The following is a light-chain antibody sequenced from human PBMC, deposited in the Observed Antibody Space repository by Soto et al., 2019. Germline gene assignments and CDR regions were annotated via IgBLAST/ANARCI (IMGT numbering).Light chain of an antibody. J-gene: IGKJ5*01. CDR3: LQHHSYPLT. Sequence: DIQMTQSPSSLSASVGDRVTITCRASQSITSYLNWYQQKPRKAPELLIYAASSLQSGVPSRFSGSGSGTEFTLTISSLQPDDFATYYCLQHHSYPLTFGQGTRLEIK. CDR1: QSITSY. V-gene: IGKV1-17*01. CDR2: AAS.